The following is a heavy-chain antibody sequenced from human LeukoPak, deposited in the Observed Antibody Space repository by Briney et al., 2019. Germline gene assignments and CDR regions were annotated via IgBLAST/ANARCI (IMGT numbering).Heavy chain of an antibody. Sequence: SETLSLTCTVSGGSISSYYWSWIRQPPGKGLEWIGYIYYSGSTYYNPSLKSRVTISVDTSKNQFSLKLSSVTAVDTAVYYCARGGQLAKNWGQGTLVTVSS. J-gene: IGHJ4*02. CDR1: GGSISSYY. CDR3: ARGGQLAKN. D-gene: IGHD6-13*01. V-gene: IGHV4-59*12. CDR2: IYYSGST.